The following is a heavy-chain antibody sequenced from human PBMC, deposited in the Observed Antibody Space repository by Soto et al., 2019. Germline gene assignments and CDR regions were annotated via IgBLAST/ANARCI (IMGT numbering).Heavy chain of an antibody. CDR3: AHRGGAAVRLYYFDY. CDR2: IYWHDDK. V-gene: IGHV2-5*01. CDR1: GFSLSTTGVG. Sequence: QITLKESGPTLVKPTQPLTLTCTFSGFSLSTTGVGVSWIRQPPGKALEWLALIYWHDDKRYSPSLKSRLTVTKDTSKDPVVLTMTHMDPVDTATYSCAHRGGAAVRLYYFDYWGQGALVTVSS. J-gene: IGHJ4*02. D-gene: IGHD6-6*01.